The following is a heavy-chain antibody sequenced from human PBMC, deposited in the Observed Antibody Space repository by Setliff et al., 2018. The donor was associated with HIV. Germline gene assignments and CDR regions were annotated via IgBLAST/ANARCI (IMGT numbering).Heavy chain of an antibody. Sequence: SETLSLTCTVSGGSISSYYWSWIRQPPGKGLEWIGYISYSGSTHHNPSLESRVATSVDTSKNQFSLKLSSVTAADTAVYYCARIVRWELVATSTFFYYYMDVWGKGTTVTVSS. V-gene: IGHV4-59*08. D-gene: IGHD1-26*01. CDR3: ARIVRWELVATSTFFYYYMDV. CDR1: GGSISSYY. CDR2: ISYSGST. J-gene: IGHJ6*03.